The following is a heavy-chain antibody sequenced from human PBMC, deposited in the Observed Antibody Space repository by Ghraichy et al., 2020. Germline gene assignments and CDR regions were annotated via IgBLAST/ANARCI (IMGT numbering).Heavy chain of an antibody. D-gene: IGHD6-13*01. CDR2: IKQDGSEK. J-gene: IGHJ2*01. Sequence: GGSLRLSCAASGFTFSSYWMNWVRQALGKGLEWVANIKQDGSEKYYMDSVKGRFTISRDNAKNSLYLEMNSLRDEDTAVYYCARGSIAAAGIWYFDLWGRGTLVTVSS. V-gene: IGHV3-7*01. CDR1: GFTFSSYW. CDR3: ARGSIAAAGIWYFDL.